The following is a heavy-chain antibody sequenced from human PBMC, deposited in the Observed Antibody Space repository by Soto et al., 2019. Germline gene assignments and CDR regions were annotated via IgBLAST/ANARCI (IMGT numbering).Heavy chain of an antibody. J-gene: IGHJ4*02. CDR3: VHHGGVPYYHDF. D-gene: IGHD2-8*01. V-gene: IGHV4-4*02. CDR2: IFYSGST. Sequence: QVQLQESGPGLVNPSGTLSLTCAVSGGSLSSSSWWSWVRQPPGKPLEWLGEIFYSGSTKYNPSLNSRVTISADQSKNDFSLRLSSVTAADTAVYYCVHHGGVPYYHDFWGQGMLVTVSS. CDR1: GGSLSSSSW.